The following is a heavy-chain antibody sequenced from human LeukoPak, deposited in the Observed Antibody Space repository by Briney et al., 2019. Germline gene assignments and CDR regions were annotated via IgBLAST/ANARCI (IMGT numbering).Heavy chain of an antibody. CDR1: GGTFSSYA. J-gene: IGHJ4*02. CDR3: AREATVNPYYFDY. Sequence: SVKVSCKASGGTFSSYAISWVRQAPGQGLEWMGRIIPILGIANYAQKFQGRVTITADKSTSTAYMELSSLRSEDTAVYYCAREATVNPYYFDYWGQGTLVTVSS. CDR2: IIPILGIA. D-gene: IGHD4-11*01. V-gene: IGHV1-69*04.